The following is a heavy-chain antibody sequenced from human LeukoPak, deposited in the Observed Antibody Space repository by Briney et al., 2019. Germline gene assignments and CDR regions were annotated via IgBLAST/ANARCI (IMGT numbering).Heavy chain of an antibody. V-gene: IGHV4-34*01. Sequence: PSETLSLTCAVYGGSFSGYYWSWIRQPPGKGLEWIGEINHSGSTNYNPSLKGRVTISVDTSKNQFSLKLSSVTAADTAVYYCARVASQSYWGQGTLVTVSS. CDR1: GGSFSGYY. CDR3: ARVASQSY. J-gene: IGHJ4*02. CDR2: INHSGST.